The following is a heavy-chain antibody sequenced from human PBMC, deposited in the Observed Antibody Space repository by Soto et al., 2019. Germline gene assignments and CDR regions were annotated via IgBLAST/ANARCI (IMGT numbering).Heavy chain of an antibody. V-gene: IGHV3-74*01. D-gene: IGHD5-12*01. J-gene: IGHJ4*02. Sequence: EVQLVESGGGLVQPGGSLRLSCATSGFTFSSYWMHWVRQAPGKGLMWVSRITPDGSSTSYADSVKGRFTISRDNAKNTLYLQMNGLRAEDTAIYYCARDLIIVDTPGDDFDCWGQGTLVAVSS. CDR2: ITPDGSST. CDR1: GFTFSSYW. CDR3: ARDLIIVDTPGDDFDC.